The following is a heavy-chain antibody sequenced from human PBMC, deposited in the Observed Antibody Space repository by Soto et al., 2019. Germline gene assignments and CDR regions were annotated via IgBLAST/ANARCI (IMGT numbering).Heavy chain of an antibody. CDR1: GFTFGDYA. V-gene: IGHV3-49*04. CDR3: TRDREAGTDYYYGMDV. CDR2: IRSKAYGGTT. D-gene: IGHD6-13*01. Sequence: QAGGSLRLSCTASGFTFGDYAMSWVRQAPGKGLEWVGFIRSKAYGGTTEYAASVKGRFTISRDDSKSIAYLQMNSLKTEDTAVYYCTRDREAGTDYYYGMDVWGQGTTVTVSS. J-gene: IGHJ6*02.